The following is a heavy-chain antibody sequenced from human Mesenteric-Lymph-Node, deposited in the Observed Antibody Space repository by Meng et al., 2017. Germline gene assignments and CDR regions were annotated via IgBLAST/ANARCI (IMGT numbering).Heavy chain of an antibody. CDR2: MNPNSGNT. J-gene: IGHJ5*02. CDR1: GYTFTSYD. CDR3: ARGIRSLQFDP. Sequence: ASVKVSCKASGYTFTSYDINWVRQATGQGLEWMGWMNPNSGNTGYAQKFQGRVTITRNTSISTTYMELSSLRSEDTAVYYCARGIRSLQFDPWGQGTLVTVSS. V-gene: IGHV1-8*03.